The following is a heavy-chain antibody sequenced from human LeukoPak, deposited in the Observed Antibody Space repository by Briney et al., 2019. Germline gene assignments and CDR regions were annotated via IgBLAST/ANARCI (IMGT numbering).Heavy chain of an antibody. CDR3: ASPLGYCSSTNCYGDY. Sequence: SETLSLTCTVSGGSISSSSYYWGWIRQPPGKGLEWIGSIYYSGNTYYNPSLKSRVTISVDTSKNQFSLMLSSVTAADTAVYYCASPLGYCSSTNCYGDYSGQGTLGTVSS. CDR1: GGSISSSSYY. CDR2: IYYSGNT. V-gene: IGHV4-39*01. J-gene: IGHJ4*02. D-gene: IGHD2-2*01.